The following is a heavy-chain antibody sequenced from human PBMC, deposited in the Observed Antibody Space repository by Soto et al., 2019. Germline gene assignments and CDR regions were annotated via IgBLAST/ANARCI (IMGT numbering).Heavy chain of an antibody. CDR3: ARDSPFTYYDILTGYYSNWFDR. V-gene: IGHV1-3*01. D-gene: IGHD3-9*01. CDR1: GYTFTSYA. J-gene: IGHJ5*02. Sequence: AAVKVACKASGYTFTSYAMHWVRQAPGQRLEWMGWINAGNGNTKYSQKFQGRVTITRDTSASTAYMELSSLRSEDTAVYYCARDSPFTYYDILTGYYSNWFDRWGQGPPVPVPS. CDR2: INAGNGNT.